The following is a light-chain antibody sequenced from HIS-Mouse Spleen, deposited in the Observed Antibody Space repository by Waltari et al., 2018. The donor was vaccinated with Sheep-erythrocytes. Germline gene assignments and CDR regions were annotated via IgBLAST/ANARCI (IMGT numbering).Light chain of an antibody. Sequence: NFMLTQPHSVSESPGKTVTISCTRSSVSIASNYVQWYQQRPGSAPTTVIYEDNQIPAGVPDRFSGSIDSSSNSASLTISGLKTEDEADYYCQSYDSSNHVVFGGGTKLTVL. CDR2: EDN. V-gene: IGLV6-57*04. CDR1: SVSIASNY. J-gene: IGLJ2*01. CDR3: QSYDSSNHVV.